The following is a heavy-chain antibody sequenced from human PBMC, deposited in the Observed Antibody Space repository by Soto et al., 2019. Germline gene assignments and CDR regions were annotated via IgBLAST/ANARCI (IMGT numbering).Heavy chain of an antibody. V-gene: IGHV3-30*18. CDR2: ISYDGSNK. CDR3: AEEYSSSYEYNWFGP. CDR1: GFTFSSYG. J-gene: IGHJ5*02. Sequence: QVQLVESGGGVVQPGRSLRLSCAASGFTFSSYGMHWVRQAPGKGLEWVAVISYDGSNKYYADSVKGRFTISRDNPKNTLYLQMNSLRAGDTAVYYCAEEYSSSYEYNWFGPWGQGTLVAVSS. D-gene: IGHD6-6*01.